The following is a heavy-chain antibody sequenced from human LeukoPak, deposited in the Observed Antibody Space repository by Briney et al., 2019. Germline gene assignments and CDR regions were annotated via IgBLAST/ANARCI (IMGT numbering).Heavy chain of an antibody. CDR2: ISYDGSNK. Sequence: PGGSLRLSCAASGFTFSSYGMHWVRQAPGKGLEWVAVISYDGSNKYYADSVEGRFTISRDNSKNTLYLQMNSLRAEDTAVYYCAKDHTVTAHYYYYYMDVWGKGTTVTVSS. D-gene: IGHD4-11*01. CDR3: AKDHTVTAHYYYYYMDV. CDR1: GFTFSSYG. J-gene: IGHJ6*03. V-gene: IGHV3-30*18.